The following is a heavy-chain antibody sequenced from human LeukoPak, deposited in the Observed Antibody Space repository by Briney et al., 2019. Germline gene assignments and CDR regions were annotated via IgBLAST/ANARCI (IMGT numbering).Heavy chain of an antibody. J-gene: IGHJ4*02. CDR3: AKDRRGSDSTIDY. Sequence: SGGSLRLSCAASGFTFSSYAMSWVRQAPGKGLEWVSAISGSGGSTYYADSVKGRFTISRDNSKNTLYLQMNSLRAEDTAVYYCAKDRRGSDSTIDYWGQGTLVTVSS. CDR2: ISGSGGST. D-gene: IGHD1-26*01. CDR1: GFTFSSYA. V-gene: IGHV3-23*01.